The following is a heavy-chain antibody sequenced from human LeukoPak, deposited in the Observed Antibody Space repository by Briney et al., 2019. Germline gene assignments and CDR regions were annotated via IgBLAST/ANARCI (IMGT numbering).Heavy chain of an antibody. CDR2: IYTSGST. CDR1: GASISSGSYY. Sequence: SQTLSLTCTVSGASISSGSYYWSRIRQPAGKGLAWIGRIYTSGSTNYNPSLKSRVTISVDTSKNQFSLQLSSVTAADTAVYYCARGLLWFGELFPNWFDPWGQGTLVTVSS. CDR3: ARGLLWFGELFPNWFDP. V-gene: IGHV4-61*02. D-gene: IGHD3-10*01. J-gene: IGHJ5*02.